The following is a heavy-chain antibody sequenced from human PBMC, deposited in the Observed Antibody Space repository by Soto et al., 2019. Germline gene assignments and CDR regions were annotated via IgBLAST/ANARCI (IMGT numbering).Heavy chain of an antibody. CDR3: ARIKGTGYSDYYYYGMDV. CDR2: IGWDDDK. D-gene: IGHD3-9*01. V-gene: IGHV2-70*17. J-gene: IGHJ6*02. Sequence: SGPTLVNPTQTPTLTCTFSGFSLSTSGMCVTWIRQPPEKALEWLARIGWDDDKFYSTSLKTRLTISKDTSKNQVVLTMTNMDPVDTATYYCARIKGTGYSDYYYYGMDVWGQGTTVTVSS. CDR1: GFSLSTSGMC.